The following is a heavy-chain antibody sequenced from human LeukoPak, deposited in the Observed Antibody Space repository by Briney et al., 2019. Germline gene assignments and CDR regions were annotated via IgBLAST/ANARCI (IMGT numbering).Heavy chain of an antibody. Sequence: GGSLRLSCAASGFTFSSYDMHWVRHATGKGLEWVSAIRTAGDTYYPGSVKGRFTISRENPKNSLYLQMNSLRAGKPAVYYWARKYSGSLLYTEYYFDYWGQGALVTVSS. CDR1: GFTFSSYD. CDR2: IRTAGDT. D-gene: IGHD5-12*01. V-gene: IGHV3-13*04. J-gene: IGHJ4*02. CDR3: ARKYSGSLLYTEYYFDY.